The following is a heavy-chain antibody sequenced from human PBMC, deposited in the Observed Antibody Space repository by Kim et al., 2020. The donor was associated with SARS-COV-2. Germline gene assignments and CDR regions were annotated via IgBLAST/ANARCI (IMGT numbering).Heavy chain of an antibody. Sequence: SETLSLTCTVSGGSISSGGYYWSWIRQHPGKGLEWIGYISYSGSTDYNPSLKSRVTISVDRSKNQFSLKLSSVTAADTAVYYCARETPHYSISSGEWFDPWGQGTLVTVSS. D-gene: IGHD6-6*01. CDR3: ARETPHYSISSGEWFDP. CDR2: ISYSGST. V-gene: IGHV4-31*03. CDR1: GGSISSGGYY. J-gene: IGHJ5*02.